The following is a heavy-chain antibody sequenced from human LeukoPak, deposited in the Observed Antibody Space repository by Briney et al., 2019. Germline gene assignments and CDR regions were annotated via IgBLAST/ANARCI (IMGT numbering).Heavy chain of an antibody. V-gene: IGHV4-59*01. J-gene: IGHJ4*02. CDR2: IYYSGST. CDR3: ARSNSSGYYPRPFDY. D-gene: IGHD3-22*01. Sequence: PSETLSLTCTVSGGSISSYYWSWIRQPPGKGLEWIGYIYYSGSTNYHPSLKSRVTISVDTSKNQFSLKLSSVTAADTAVYYCARSNSSGYYPRPFDYWGQGTLVTVSS. CDR1: GGSISSYY.